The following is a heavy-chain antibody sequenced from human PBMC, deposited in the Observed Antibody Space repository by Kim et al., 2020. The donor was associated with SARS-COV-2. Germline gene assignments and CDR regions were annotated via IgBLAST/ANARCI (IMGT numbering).Heavy chain of an antibody. V-gene: IGHV3-30*18. CDR1: GFTFSSYG. J-gene: IGHJ5*02. D-gene: IGHD1-7*01. CDR3: AKDRNWNYVSWFDP. CDR2: ISYDGSNK. Sequence: GGSLRLSCAASGFTFSSYGMHWVRQAPGKGLEWVAVISYDGSNKYYADSVKGRFTISRDNSKNTLYLQMNSLRAEDTAVYYCAKDRNWNYVSWFDPWGQGTLVTVSS.